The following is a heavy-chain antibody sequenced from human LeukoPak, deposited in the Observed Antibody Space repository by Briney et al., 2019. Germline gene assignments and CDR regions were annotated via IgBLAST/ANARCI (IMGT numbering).Heavy chain of an antibody. Sequence: SETLSLTCAVSGGSISSGGYSWSWIRQPPGEGLEWIGYIYHSGNTYYNPSLKSRVTISVDRSKNQFSLNLTSVTAADTAVYYCARALTRIYDYVWGSYDYWGQGTLVTVSS. D-gene: IGHD3-16*01. J-gene: IGHJ4*02. V-gene: IGHV4-30-2*01. CDR3: ARALTRIYDYVWGSYDY. CDR2: IYHSGNT. CDR1: GGSISSGGYS.